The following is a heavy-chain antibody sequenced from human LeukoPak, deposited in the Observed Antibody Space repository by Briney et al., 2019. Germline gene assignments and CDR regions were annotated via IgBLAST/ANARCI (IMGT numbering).Heavy chain of an antibody. CDR2: IYYSGST. D-gene: IGHD6-19*01. Sequence: PSETLSLTCTVSGGSISSSSYYWGWIRQPPGKGLEWIGSIYYSGSTYYIPSLKSRVTISVDTSKNQFSLKLSSVTAADTAVYYCARSSGWYEVYFDYWGQGTLVTVSS. J-gene: IGHJ4*02. CDR1: GGSISSSSYY. CDR3: ARSSGWYEVYFDY. V-gene: IGHV4-39*01.